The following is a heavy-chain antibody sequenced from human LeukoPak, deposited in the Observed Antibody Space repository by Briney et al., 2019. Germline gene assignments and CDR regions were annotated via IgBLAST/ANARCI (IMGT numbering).Heavy chain of an antibody. CDR2: ISWNSGSI. J-gene: IGHJ3*02. Sequence: GGSLRLSCAASGFTFSRYGMHWVRQAPGKGLEWVSGISWNSGSIGYADSVKGRFTISRDNAKNSLYLQMNSLRAEDMALYYCAKDITARPRAFDIWGQGTMVTVSS. CDR1: GFTFSRYG. D-gene: IGHD6-6*01. V-gene: IGHV3-9*03. CDR3: AKDITARPRAFDI.